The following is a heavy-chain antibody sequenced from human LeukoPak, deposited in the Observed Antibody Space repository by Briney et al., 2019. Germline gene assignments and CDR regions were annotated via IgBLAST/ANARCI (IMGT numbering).Heavy chain of an antibody. CDR2: IYYSGST. D-gene: IGHD4-11*01. Sequence: PSETLSLTCTVSGGSISSYYWSWIRQPPGKGLEWIGYIYYSGSTNYNPSLKSRVTISVDTSKNQFSLKLSSVTAADTAVYYCARHYDYWFDYWGQGTLVTVSS. J-gene: IGHJ4*02. CDR3: ARHYDYWFDY. V-gene: IGHV4-59*08. CDR1: GGSISSYY.